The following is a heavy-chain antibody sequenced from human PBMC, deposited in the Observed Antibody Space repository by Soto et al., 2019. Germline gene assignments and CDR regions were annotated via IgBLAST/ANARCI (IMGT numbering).Heavy chain of an antibody. Sequence: QVQLVQSGAEVKKPGSSVKVSCKASGGTFSSYAISWVRQGPGQGLEWMGGIIPIFGTANYAQKFQGRVTINADESTSTAYMGLSSLRSEDTAVYYCAIDIRYYYDSSGPPPYYFDYWGQGTLVTVSS. D-gene: IGHD3-22*01. CDR1: GGTFSSYA. CDR2: IIPIFGTA. V-gene: IGHV1-69*01. J-gene: IGHJ4*02. CDR3: AIDIRYYYDSSGPPPYYFDY.